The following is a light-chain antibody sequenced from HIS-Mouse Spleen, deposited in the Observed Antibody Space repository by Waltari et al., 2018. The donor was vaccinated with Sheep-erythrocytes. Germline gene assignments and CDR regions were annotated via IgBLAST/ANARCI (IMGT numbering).Light chain of an antibody. CDR1: SSDVGGYNN. Sequence: QSALTQPRSVSGSPAQSVTISCTGTSSDVGGYNNVSWYQQHPGKAPKLMIYDVSKRPSGVPDRFSGSKSGNTASLTISGLQAEDEADYYCCSYAGSYTVVFGGGTKLTVL. CDR3: CSYAGSYTVV. V-gene: IGLV2-11*01. J-gene: IGLJ2*01. CDR2: DVS.